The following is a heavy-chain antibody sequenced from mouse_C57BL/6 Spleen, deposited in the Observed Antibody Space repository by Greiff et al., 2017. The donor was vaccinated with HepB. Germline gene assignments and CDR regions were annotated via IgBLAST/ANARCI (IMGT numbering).Heavy chain of an antibody. Sequence: VQLQQSGTVLARPGASVKMSCKTSGYTFTSYWMHWVKQRPGQGLEWIGAIYPGNSDTSYNQKFKGKAKLTAVTSASTAYMELSSLTNEDSAVYYCTRLYDYDLYAMDYWGQGTSVTVSS. CDR3: TRLYDYDLYAMDY. CDR1: GYTFTSYW. V-gene: IGHV1-5*01. J-gene: IGHJ4*01. D-gene: IGHD2-4*01. CDR2: IYPGNSDT.